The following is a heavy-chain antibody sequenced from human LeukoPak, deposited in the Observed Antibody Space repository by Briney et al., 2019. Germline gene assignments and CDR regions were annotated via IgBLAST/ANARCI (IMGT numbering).Heavy chain of an antibody. Sequence: ASVKVSCKAAGYSFTSYAINWVRQAPGQGLEWMGGINAYNGNTQYSQKVQGRVTMTTDASTSTAYMELVSLTSDDTAVYYCARDPLRSSWSTYNNAMDVWGQGTTVTVS. D-gene: IGHD6-13*01. CDR3: ARDPLRSSWSTYNNAMDV. CDR2: INAYNGNT. V-gene: IGHV1-18*04. CDR1: GYSFTSYA. J-gene: IGHJ6*02.